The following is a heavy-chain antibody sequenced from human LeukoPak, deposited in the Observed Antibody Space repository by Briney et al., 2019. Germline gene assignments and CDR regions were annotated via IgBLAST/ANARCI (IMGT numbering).Heavy chain of an antibody. D-gene: IGHD4-17*01. J-gene: IGHJ4*02. CDR2: INSDESIT. CDR3: AGGGTVTNFDY. Sequence: GGSLRLSCAASGFTFSSYWMHWVRRAPGKGLVWVSRINSDESITTYADSVKGRFTISRDNAKNTLYLQMNSLRAEDTAVYYCAGGGTVTNFDYWGQGTLVTVSS. V-gene: IGHV3-74*01. CDR1: GFTFSSYW.